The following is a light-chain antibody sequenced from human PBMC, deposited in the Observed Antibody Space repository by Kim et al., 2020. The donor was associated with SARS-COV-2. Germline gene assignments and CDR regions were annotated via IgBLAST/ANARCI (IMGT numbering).Light chain of an antibody. CDR1: TSNIGNNY. CDR3: ASWDDGLSAYV. J-gene: IGLJ1*01. CDR2: RGG. V-gene: IGLV1-47*01. Sequence: QSVLSQSPSASGAPGQTVTISCSGGTSNIGNNYVDWYQQVPDTAPRLLIYRGGLRPSGIPDRFFGSKSGSSASLAINGLRSEDEGNYYCASWDDGLSAYVFGSGTEITVL.